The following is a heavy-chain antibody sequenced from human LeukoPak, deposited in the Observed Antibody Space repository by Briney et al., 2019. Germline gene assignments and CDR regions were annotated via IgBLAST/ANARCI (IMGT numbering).Heavy chain of an antibody. CDR1: GFTFSSYW. CDR2: INADGSTT. V-gene: IGHV3-74*01. Sequence: PGGSLRLSCAASGFTFSSYWIHWVRQAPGKGLVWVSRINADGSTTSYADSVKGRFTISRDNAKNTLYLQMNSLRVEDTAVYYCIRGYPRYMDVWGKGTTVTVSS. J-gene: IGHJ6*03. D-gene: IGHD1-26*01. CDR3: IRGYPRYMDV.